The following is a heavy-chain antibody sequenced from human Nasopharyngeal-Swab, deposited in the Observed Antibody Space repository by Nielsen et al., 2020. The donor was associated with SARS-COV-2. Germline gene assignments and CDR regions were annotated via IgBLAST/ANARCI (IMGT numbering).Heavy chain of an antibody. V-gene: IGHV4-34*01. Sequence: SETLSLTCAVYGWSFSGYYWSWIRQPPGKGLEWIGEINHSGSTNYNPSLKSRVTISVDTSKNQFSLKLSSVTAADTAVYYCARVRYSYGYGGVTEYYFDYWGQGTLVTVSS. J-gene: IGHJ4*02. CDR1: GWSFSGYY. CDR2: INHSGST. CDR3: ARVRYSYGYGGVTEYYFDY. D-gene: IGHD5-18*01.